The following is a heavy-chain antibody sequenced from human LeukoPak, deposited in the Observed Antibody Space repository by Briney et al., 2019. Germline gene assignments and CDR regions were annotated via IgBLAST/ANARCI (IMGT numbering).Heavy chain of an antibody. CDR3: AREANIATAIVWFDP. V-gene: IGHV4-34*01. Sequence: SETLSLTCAVYGGSFSTYYWSWIRQPPGKGLEWIGEINHSGSTNYNPSLKSRVTISGDTSKNQFSLNLTSVTAADTAMYYCAREANIATAIVWFDPWGQGTLVTVSS. CDR2: INHSGST. CDR1: GGSFSTYY. D-gene: IGHD6-13*01. J-gene: IGHJ5*02.